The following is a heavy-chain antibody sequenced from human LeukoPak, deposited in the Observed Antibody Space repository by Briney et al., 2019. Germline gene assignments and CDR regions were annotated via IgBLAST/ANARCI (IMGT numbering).Heavy chain of an antibody. J-gene: IGHJ6*02. CDR3: AKDQSYGDYGLSYYYGMDV. Sequence: GGSLRLSCAASGFTFDDYAMHWVRQAPGKGLEWVSGISWNSGSIGYADSVKGRFTISRDNATNSLYLQMNSLRAEDTAVYYCAKDQSYGDYGLSYYYGMDVWGQGTTVTVSS. V-gene: IGHV3-9*01. CDR2: ISWNSGSI. CDR1: GFTFDDYA. D-gene: IGHD4-17*01.